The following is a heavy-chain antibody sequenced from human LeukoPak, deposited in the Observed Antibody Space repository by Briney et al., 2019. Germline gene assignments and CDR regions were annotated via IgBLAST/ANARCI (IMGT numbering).Heavy chain of an antibody. V-gene: IGHV3-9*01. CDR3: TKGGYSYGLHTFDY. Sequence: GGSLRLSCAASGFTFDDYTMHWVRQAPGKGLEWVSLISWNSGSIGYAGSVKGRFTISRDNAKNSLYLQMNSLRAEDTALYYCTKGGYSYGLHTFDYWGQGTLVTVSS. J-gene: IGHJ4*02. CDR1: GFTFDDYT. CDR2: ISWNSGSI. D-gene: IGHD5-18*01.